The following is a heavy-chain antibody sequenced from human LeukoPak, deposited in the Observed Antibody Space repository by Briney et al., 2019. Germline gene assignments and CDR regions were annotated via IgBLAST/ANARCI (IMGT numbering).Heavy chain of an antibody. V-gene: IGHV3-48*03. J-gene: IGHJ4*02. CDR1: GFTFSSYE. CDR2: ISSSGSTT. D-gene: IGHD1-7*01. Sequence: PGGSLRLSCAASGFTFSSYEMNWVRQAPGKGLEWVSYISSSGSTTNYADSVKGRFTISRDNGKKSLYLQMNSLRAEDTAVYYCARDLGGTNGFYLDQGGQGPLVTVSS. CDR3: ARDLGGTNGFYLDQ.